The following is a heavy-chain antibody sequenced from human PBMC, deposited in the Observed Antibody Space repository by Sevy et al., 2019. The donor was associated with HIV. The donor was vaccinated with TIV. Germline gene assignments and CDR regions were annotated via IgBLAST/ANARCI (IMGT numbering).Heavy chain of an antibody. CDR3: VGDSWNDQTLFGF. CDR1: GFAFNTYA. J-gene: IGHJ4*02. V-gene: IGHV3-30-3*01. D-gene: IGHD1-1*01. CDR2: ITFDGGIK. Sequence: GGSLRLSCAGSGFAFNTYAMQWVRQVPGEGLEWVALITFDGGIKQYADSVKGRFTISRDNSKSTVDLQMNSLRPEDTAVYYCVGDSWNDQTLFGFWGQGTPVTVSS.